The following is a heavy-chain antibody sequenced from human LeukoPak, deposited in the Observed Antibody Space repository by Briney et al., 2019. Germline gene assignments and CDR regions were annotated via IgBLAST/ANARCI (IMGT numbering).Heavy chain of an antibody. D-gene: IGHD6-19*01. J-gene: IGHJ4*02. CDR2: IWYDGSNK. V-gene: IGHV3-33*01. CDR3: ARDQKAVAGTFDY. Sequence: PGGSLRLSCAASGFTFSSYGMHWVRQAPGKGLEWVAVIWYDGSNKYYADSVKGRFTISRDNSKNTLYLQMNSLRAEDTAVYYCARDQKAVAGTFDYWGQGTLVTVSS. CDR1: GFTFSSYG.